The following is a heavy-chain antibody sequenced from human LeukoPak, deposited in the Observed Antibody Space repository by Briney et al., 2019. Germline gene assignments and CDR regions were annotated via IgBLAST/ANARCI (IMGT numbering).Heavy chain of an antibody. V-gene: IGHV3-66*01. CDR2: IYSGDTT. CDR1: GFTVSNNY. Sequence: GGSLRLSCAASGFTVSNNYMSWVRQAPGKGLEWVSVIYSGDTTFYADSVRGKFTISRDNSKNTLYLQMNRLRAEDTAVYYCASILRSSSGYYFDYWGQGTLVTVSS. J-gene: IGHJ4*02. D-gene: IGHD2-15*01. CDR3: ASILRSSSGYYFDY.